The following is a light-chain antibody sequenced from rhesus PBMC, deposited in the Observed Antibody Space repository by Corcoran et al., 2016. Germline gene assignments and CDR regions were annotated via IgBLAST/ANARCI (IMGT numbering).Light chain of an antibody. Sequence: QVILTQSPATLSVSPGERATLSCRASQSVSSYLPWYQQKPGQAPRLLIYGASRRATGIPDRFSGSGAGTDFTITISSLGTEDVGVYHCYQHSSGYSFGQGTKVEIE. CDR2: GAS. CDR1: QSVSSY. J-gene: IGKJ2*01. V-gene: IGKV3-10*01. CDR3: YQHSSGYS.